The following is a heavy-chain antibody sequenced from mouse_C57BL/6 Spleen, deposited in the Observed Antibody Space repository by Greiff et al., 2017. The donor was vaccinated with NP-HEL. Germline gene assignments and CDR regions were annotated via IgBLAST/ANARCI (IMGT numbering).Heavy chain of an antibody. Sequence: QVQLQQSGPELVKPGASVKISCKASGFAFSSSWMNWVKQRPGKGLEWIGRIYPGDGDTNYNGKFKGKATLTADKSSSTAYMQLSSLTSEDSAVSLAARADYGSSYGYWGQGTTLTDSS. J-gene: IGHJ2*01. CDR1: GFAFSSSW. D-gene: IGHD1-1*01. CDR3: ARADYGSSYGY. CDR2: IYPGDGDT. V-gene: IGHV1-82*01.